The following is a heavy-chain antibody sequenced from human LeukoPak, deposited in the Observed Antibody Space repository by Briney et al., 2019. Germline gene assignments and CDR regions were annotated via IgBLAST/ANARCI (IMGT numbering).Heavy chain of an antibody. Sequence: GSLRLSCAASGFTFSSYSMNWVRQTPGKGLEWVSYISSSSSTIYYADSVKGRFTISRDNAKNSLYLQMNSLRAEDTAVYYCAREYLLSPLFSGYYTSAFDIWGQGTMVTVSS. D-gene: IGHD3-3*01. V-gene: IGHV3-48*01. CDR2: ISSSSSTI. CDR1: GFTFSSYS. J-gene: IGHJ3*02. CDR3: AREYLLSPLFSGYYTSAFDI.